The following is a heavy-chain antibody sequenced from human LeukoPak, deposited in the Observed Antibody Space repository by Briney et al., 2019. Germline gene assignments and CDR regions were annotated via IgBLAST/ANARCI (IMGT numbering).Heavy chain of an antibody. CDR2: IYTSGRT. D-gene: IGHD3-16*02. J-gene: IGHJ4*02. Sequence: TSETLSLTCTVSGGSITFGSYYWTWIRQPAGKGLEWIGRIYTSGRTFYNPSLKSRVTISMDTSMNQFYLRLNSVTAADTAVYYCARARVIPASFDDWGQGALVTGSS. V-gene: IGHV4-61*02. CDR1: GGSITFGSYY. CDR3: ARARVIPASFDD.